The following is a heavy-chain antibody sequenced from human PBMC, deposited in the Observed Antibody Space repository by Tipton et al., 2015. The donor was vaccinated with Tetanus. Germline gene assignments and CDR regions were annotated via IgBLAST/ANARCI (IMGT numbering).Heavy chain of an antibody. CDR3: ARAGYHGSGSYSDYYYYGMDV. D-gene: IGHD3-10*01. V-gene: IGHV1-8*01. J-gene: IGHJ6*02. CDR2: MNPNSGNT. CDR1: GYTFTSYD. Sequence: QLVQSGAEVKKPGASVKVSCKASGYTFTSYDINWVRQATGQGLEWMGWMNPNSGNTGYAQKFQGRVTMTRNTSISTAYMELSSLRSEDTAVYYCARAGYHGSGSYSDYYYYGMDVWGQGTTVTVSS.